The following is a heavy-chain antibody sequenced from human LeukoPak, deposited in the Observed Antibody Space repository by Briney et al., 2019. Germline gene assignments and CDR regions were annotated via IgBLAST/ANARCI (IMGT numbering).Heavy chain of an antibody. J-gene: IGHJ5*02. V-gene: IGHV1-18*01. CDR2: ISAYNGNT. CDR3: ARAYCSSTSCYVDWFDP. Sequence: ASVKVSCKASGYTFTSYGIIWVRQAPGQGLEWMGWISAYNGNTNYAQKLQGRVTMTTDTSTSTAYMELRSLRSDDTAVYYCARAYCSSTSCYVDWFDPWGQGTLVTVSS. CDR1: GYTFTSYG. D-gene: IGHD2-2*01.